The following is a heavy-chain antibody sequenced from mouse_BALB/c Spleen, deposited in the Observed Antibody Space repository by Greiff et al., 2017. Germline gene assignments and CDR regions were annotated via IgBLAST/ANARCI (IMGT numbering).Heavy chain of an antibody. D-gene: IGHD1-1*02. CDR1: GYSITSGYY. CDR2: ISYDGSN. V-gene: IGHV3-6*02. CDR3: ARDGGYYWFAY. Sequence: VQLKESGPGLVKPSQSLSLTCSVTGYSITSGYYWNWIRQFPGNNLEWMGYISYDGSNNYNPSLKNRISITRDTSKNQFFLKLNSVTTEDTATYYCARDGGYYWFAYWGQGTLVTVSA. J-gene: IGHJ3*01.